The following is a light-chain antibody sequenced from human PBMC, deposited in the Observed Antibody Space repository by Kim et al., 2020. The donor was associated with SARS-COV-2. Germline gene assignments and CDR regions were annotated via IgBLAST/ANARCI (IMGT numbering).Light chain of an antibody. CDR2: LNSHGSH. J-gene: IGLJ3*02. V-gene: IGLV4-69*01. CDR1: SGHSSYA. CDR3: QTWGTGIRV. Sequence: SFKLTCTLSSGHSSYATAWHQQQPEKGPRYLIKLNSHGSHCKGDGIPDRFSGSSSGAERYLTISSLQSEDEADYYCQTWGTGIRVFGGGTQLTVL.